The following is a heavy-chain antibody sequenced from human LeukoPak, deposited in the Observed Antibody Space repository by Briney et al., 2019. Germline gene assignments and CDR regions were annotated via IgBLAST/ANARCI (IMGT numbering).Heavy chain of an antibody. D-gene: IGHD3-10*01. CDR3: ARARSGPYGSGSLGAFDI. J-gene: IGHJ3*02. V-gene: IGHV1-2*02. CDR2: INPNSGGT. CDR1: GYSFTDKY. Sequence: ASVKVSCKASGYSFTDKYMHWVRQAPGQGLEWMGWINPNSGGTNYAQKFQGRVTMTTDTSMSTAYMELSRLTSEDTAVYYCARARSGPYGSGSLGAFDIWGQGTMVTVSS.